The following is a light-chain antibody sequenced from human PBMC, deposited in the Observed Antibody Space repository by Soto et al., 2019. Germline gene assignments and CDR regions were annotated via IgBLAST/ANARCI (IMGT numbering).Light chain of an antibody. V-gene: IGLV2-14*01. CDR1: SSDVGGYNY. J-gene: IGLJ3*02. CDR2: EVS. Sequence: QSALTQPASVSGSPGQSITISCTGTSSDVGGYNYVSWYQQHPDKAPKLMIYEVSNRPSGVSNRFFGSKSGNTASLTISGLQAEDEADYYCSSYTSSSTVFGGGTKLTVL. CDR3: SSYTSSSTV.